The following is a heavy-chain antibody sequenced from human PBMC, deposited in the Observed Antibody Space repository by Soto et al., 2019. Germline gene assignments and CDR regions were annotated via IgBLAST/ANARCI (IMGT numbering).Heavy chain of an antibody. J-gene: IGHJ4*02. CDR1: GGSIGSSSYF. CDR2: MYYSGGT. Sequence: PSDTLSLTCTVSGGSIGSSSYFWGWIRQPPGKGLEWIGSMYYSGGTYYNPSLKSRVTISVDTSNNQFSLKLSSVTAADTAVYYCARHTPAISISDHWGQGTLVTVS. V-gene: IGHV4-39*01. D-gene: IGHD2-15*01. CDR3: ARHTPAISISDH.